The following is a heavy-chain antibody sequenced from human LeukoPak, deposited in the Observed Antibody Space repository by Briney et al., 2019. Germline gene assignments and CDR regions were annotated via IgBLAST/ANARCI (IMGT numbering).Heavy chain of an antibody. V-gene: IGHV3-7*04. CDR2: IKQDGSEK. D-gene: IGHD3-10*01. Sequence: GGSLRLSCAASGFTFSSYWMTWVRQAPGRGLEWVANIKQDGSEKYYLDSVKGRFTISRDNANNSLYLQMNSLRGEDTAVYYCARGLRGANWFDPWGQGTLVTVSS. CDR1: GFTFSSYW. CDR3: ARGLRGANWFDP. J-gene: IGHJ5*02.